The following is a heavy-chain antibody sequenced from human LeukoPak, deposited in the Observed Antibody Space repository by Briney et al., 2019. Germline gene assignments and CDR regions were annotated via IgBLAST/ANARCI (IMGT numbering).Heavy chain of an antibody. CDR3: AKVGPVVAAAYYFDY. V-gene: IGHV3-23*01. CDR1: GFTFSSYA. D-gene: IGHD2-15*01. J-gene: IGHJ4*02. Sequence: PGGSLRLSCAASGFTFSSYAMSWARQAPGKGLEWGSAISGSGGSTYYADSVKGRFTISRDNSKNTLYLQMNSLRAEDTAVYYCAKVGPVVAAAYYFDYWGQGTLVTVSS. CDR2: ISGSGGST.